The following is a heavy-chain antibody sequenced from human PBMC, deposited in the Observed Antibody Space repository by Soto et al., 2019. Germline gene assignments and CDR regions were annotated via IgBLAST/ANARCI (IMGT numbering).Heavy chain of an antibody. J-gene: IGHJ4*02. CDR2: ISYDGSNK. CDR1: GFTFSSYA. V-gene: IGHV3-30-3*01. D-gene: IGHD6-6*01. Sequence: PGGSLRLSCAASGFTFSSYAMHWVRQAPGKGLEWVAVISYDGSNKYYADSVKGRFTISRDNSKNTLYLQMNSLRAEDTAVYYCARVAGIAARPGYFHYCGQGTIVTVYS. CDR3: ARVAGIAARPGYFHY.